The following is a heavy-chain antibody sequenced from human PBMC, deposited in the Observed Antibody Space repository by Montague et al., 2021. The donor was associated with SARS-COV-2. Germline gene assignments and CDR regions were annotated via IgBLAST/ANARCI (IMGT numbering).Heavy chain of an antibody. Sequence: SETLSLTCTVSGGSISSYYWSWIRQPPGKGLEWIGYIYYSGSTDYNPSLKSRVTISVDTSKNQFSLKLSSVTAADTAVYYCARRGQGTMVRGAIISAFDIWGQGTMVTVSS. V-gene: IGHV4-59*08. CDR2: IYYSGST. CDR3: ARRGQGTMVRGAIISAFDI. D-gene: IGHD3-10*01. CDR1: GGSISSYY. J-gene: IGHJ3*02.